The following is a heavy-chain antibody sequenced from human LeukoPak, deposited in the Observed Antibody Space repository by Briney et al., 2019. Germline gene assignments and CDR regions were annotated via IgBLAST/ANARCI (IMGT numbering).Heavy chain of an antibody. CDR2: ISKAGDT. V-gene: IGHV3-13*04. CDR1: GFTFSTYD. CDR3: ARSEFEAFDM. D-gene: IGHD3-10*01. J-gene: IGHJ3*02. Sequence: GGSLRLSCAASGFTFSTYDMHWVRQTTGKGLEWVSAISKAGDTYYADSVKGRFTISRDNAKNSLYLQMTSLRAEDTAVYYCARSEFEAFDMWGQGTMVTVSS.